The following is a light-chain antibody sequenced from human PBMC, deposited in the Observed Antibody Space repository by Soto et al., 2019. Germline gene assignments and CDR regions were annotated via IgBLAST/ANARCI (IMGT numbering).Light chain of an antibody. CDR3: CSYAGSFTHYV. V-gene: IGLV2-11*01. CDR1: SSDVGSYNF. J-gene: IGLJ1*01. CDR2: DVF. Sequence: QSALTQPRSVSGSPGQSVTISCTATSSDVGSYNFVSWYQHHPGKAPKLLIYDVFKRPSGVPDRFSGSKSGYTASLTISGLQAEDESEYYCCSYAGSFTHYVFGTGTKLTVL.